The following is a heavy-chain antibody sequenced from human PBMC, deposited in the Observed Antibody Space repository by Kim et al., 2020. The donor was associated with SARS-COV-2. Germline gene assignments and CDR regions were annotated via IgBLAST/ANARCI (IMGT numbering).Heavy chain of an antibody. J-gene: IGHJ4*02. Sequence: SETLSLTCTVSGGSISSGSYYWSWIRQPAGKGLEWIGRIYTSGSTNYNPSLKSRVTISVDTSKNQFSLKLSSVTAADTAVYYCARQRAYSGLDYWGQGTLVTVSS. V-gene: IGHV4-61*02. D-gene: IGHD5-12*01. CDR1: GGSISSGSYY. CDR2: IYTSGST. CDR3: ARQRAYSGLDY.